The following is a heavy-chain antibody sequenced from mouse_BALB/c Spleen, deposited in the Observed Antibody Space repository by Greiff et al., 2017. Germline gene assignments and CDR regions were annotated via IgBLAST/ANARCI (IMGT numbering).Heavy chain of an antibody. Sequence: EAQLQQSGAELVKPGASVKLSCTASGFNIKDTYMHWVKQRPEQGLEWIGRIDPANGNTKYDPKFQGKATITADTSSNTAYLQLSSLTSEDTAVYYCAREGYGYGDYFDYWGQGTTLTVSS. J-gene: IGHJ2*01. V-gene: IGHV14-3*02. CDR3: AREGYGYGDYFDY. CDR2: IDPANGNT. D-gene: IGHD2-2*01. CDR1: GFNIKDTY.